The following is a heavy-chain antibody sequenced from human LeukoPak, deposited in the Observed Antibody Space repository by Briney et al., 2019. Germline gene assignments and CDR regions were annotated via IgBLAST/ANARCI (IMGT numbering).Heavy chain of an antibody. CDR2: IYPGDSQT. CDR1: GYTFTSYW. Sequence: GESLKISCKGSGYTFTSYWIGWVRQMPGKGLEWMGIIYPGDSQTRNSPSFQGQVTISVDKSISTACLQWSSLKASDTAMYYCARRRAVAGTYYFDYWGQGTLVTVSS. CDR3: ARRRAVAGTYYFDY. J-gene: IGHJ4*02. V-gene: IGHV5-51*01. D-gene: IGHD6-13*01.